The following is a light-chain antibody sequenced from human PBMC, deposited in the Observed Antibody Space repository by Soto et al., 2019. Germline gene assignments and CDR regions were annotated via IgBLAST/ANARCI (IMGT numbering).Light chain of an antibody. V-gene: IGLV2-14*01. Sequence: QSALTQPASVSGSPGQSIAISCTGTSSDVGGYTYVSWYQQHPGKAPKLMIYDVSARPSGVSNRFSGSKSDNTASLTISGLQAEDEADYSCSSITSSNTVIFGGGTKVTVL. J-gene: IGLJ2*01. CDR2: DVS. CDR3: SSITSSNTVI. CDR1: SSDVGGYTY.